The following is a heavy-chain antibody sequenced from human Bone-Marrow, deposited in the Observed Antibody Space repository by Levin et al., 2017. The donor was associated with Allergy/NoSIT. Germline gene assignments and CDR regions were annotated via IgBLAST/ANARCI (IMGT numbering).Heavy chain of an antibody. CDR1: GFSFSSYW. CDR2: IKPDGGDK. CDR3: ARDGGYHRFEY. V-gene: IGHV3-7*04. D-gene: IGHD1-26*01. Sequence: ASVKVSCASSGFSFSSYWMAWVRQAPGKGPEWVANIKPDGGDKHFVDSMKGRFTISRDNAKNALYLQMNSLRVEDTAVYYCARDGGYHRFEYWGQGALVTVSS. J-gene: IGHJ4*02.